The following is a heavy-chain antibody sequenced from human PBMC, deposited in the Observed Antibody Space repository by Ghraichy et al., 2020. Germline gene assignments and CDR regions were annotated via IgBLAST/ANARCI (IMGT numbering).Heavy chain of an antibody. CDR3: ARRGTLNYYYYMDV. D-gene: IGHD3-16*01. J-gene: IGHJ6*03. CDR2: IYYSGST. CDR1: GGSINNYY. V-gene: IGHV4-59*08. Sequence: SETLSLTCTVSGGSINNYYWSWIRQPPGKGLEWIGYIYYSGSTNYNPSLKSRVTISVDTSKNQFSLKLSSVIAADTAVYYCARRGTLNYYYYMDVWGKGTTVTVSS.